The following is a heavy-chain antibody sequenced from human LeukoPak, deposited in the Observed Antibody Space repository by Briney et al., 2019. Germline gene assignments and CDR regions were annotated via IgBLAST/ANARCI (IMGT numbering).Heavy chain of an antibody. D-gene: IGHD4-23*01. CDR3: ASSHGSNKTPFEY. V-gene: IGHV3-64*01. J-gene: IGHJ4*02. CDR2: IISIGDST. CDR1: GVTSGRYA. Sequence: PGGSLRLSCAASGVTSGRYAMHWVRHAPGKGVEYVSAIISIGDSTYYANSGRGRFTISRDSSKNTLYLQMGCLRTEDTPVYYCASSHGSNKTPFEYWGQGTLVTV.